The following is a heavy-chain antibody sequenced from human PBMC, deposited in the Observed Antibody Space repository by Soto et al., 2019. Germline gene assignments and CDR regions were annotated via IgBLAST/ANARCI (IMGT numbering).Heavy chain of an antibody. CDR3: ARDALRSYFDY. J-gene: IGHJ4*02. V-gene: IGHV3-30-3*01. CDR2: ISYDGSNK. CDR1: GFTFSSYA. D-gene: IGHD3-3*01. Sequence: GRSLRLSCAASGFTFSSYAMHWVRQAPGKGLEWVAVISYDGSNKYYADSVKGRFTISRDNSKNTLYLQMNSLRAEDTAVYYCARDALRSYFDYWGQGTLVTVSS.